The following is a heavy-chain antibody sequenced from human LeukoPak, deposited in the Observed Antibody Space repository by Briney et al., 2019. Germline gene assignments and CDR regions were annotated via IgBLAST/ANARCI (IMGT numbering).Heavy chain of an antibody. Sequence: ASVKVSCEASGYTFTSYGISWVRQAPGQGLEWMGWISAYSGDTNYAQKLQGRVTMTTDTSTSTAYMELRSLRSDDTAVYYCARVKDIVVVVAARYYYYYGMDVWGQGTTVTVSS. V-gene: IGHV1-18*01. CDR3: ARVKDIVVVVAARYYYYYGMDV. D-gene: IGHD2-15*01. J-gene: IGHJ6*02. CDR1: GYTFTSYG. CDR2: ISAYSGDT.